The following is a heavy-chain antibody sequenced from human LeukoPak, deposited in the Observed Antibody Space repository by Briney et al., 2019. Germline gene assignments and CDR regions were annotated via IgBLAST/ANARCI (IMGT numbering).Heavy chain of an antibody. CDR3: ARGRRGYSYGPSPSNNWFDP. V-gene: IGHV4-34*01. J-gene: IGHJ5*02. CDR2: INHSGST. D-gene: IGHD5-18*01. Sequence: SETLSLTCAVYGGSFSGYYWSWIRQPPGKWLEWIGEINHSGSTNYNPSLKSRVTISVDTSKNQFSLKLSSVTAADTAVYYCARGRRGYSYGPSPSNNWFDPWGQGTLVTVSS. CDR1: GGSFSGYY.